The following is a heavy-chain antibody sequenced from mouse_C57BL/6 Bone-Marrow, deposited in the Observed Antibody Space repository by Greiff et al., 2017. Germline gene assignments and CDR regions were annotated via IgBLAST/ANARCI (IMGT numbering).Heavy chain of an antibody. V-gene: IGHV1-39*01. Sequence: QLQQSGPELVKPGASVKISCKASGYSFTDYNMNWVKQSNGKSLEWIGVINPTDGTTSYNQKFKGKATLTVDQSSSTAYIQLNSLTSEDSAVYYCARGYDYDYAMDYWGQGTSVTVAS. CDR3: ARGYDYDYAMDY. CDR1: GYSFTDYN. D-gene: IGHD2-4*01. J-gene: IGHJ4*01. CDR2: INPTDGTT.